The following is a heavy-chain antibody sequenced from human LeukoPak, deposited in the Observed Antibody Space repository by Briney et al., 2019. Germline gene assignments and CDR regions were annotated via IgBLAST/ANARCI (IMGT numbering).Heavy chain of an antibody. Sequence: GRSLRLSCAASGFTFSSYATHWVRQAPGKGLEWVAVISYDGSNKYYADSVKGRFTISRDNAKNSLYLQMNSLRAEDTAVYYCARDEVAATPGYFQHWGQGTLVTVSS. CDR1: GFTFSSYA. J-gene: IGHJ1*01. CDR2: ISYDGSNK. D-gene: IGHD6-25*01. CDR3: ARDEVAATPGYFQH. V-gene: IGHV3-30-3*01.